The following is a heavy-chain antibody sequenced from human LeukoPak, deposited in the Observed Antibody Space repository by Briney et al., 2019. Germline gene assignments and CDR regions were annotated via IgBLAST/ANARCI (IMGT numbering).Heavy chain of an antibody. CDR3: ARGGRDGYNNFDY. V-gene: IGHV4-61*01. CDR2: IYYSGST. CDR1: GGSISSGSYY. Sequence: SQTLSLTCTVSGGSISSGSYYWSWIRQPPGKGLEWIGYIYYSGSTNYNPSLKSRVTISVDTSKNQFSLKLSSVTAADTAVYYCARGGRDGYNNFDYWGQGTLVTVSS. D-gene: IGHD5-24*01. J-gene: IGHJ4*02.